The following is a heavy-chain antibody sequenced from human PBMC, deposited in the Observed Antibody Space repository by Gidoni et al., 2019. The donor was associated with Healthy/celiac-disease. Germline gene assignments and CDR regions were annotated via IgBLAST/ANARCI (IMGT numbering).Heavy chain of an antibody. Sequence: EVQLVESGGGLVQPGGSLRLLCAASGFTVSSHYMSWVRQAPGKGLEWVSVIYSGGSTYYADSVKGRFTISRDNSKNTLYLQMNSLRAEDTAVYYWARDVLADWGQGTLVTVSS. CDR2: IYSGGST. D-gene: IGHD3-3*02. CDR1: GFTVSSHY. V-gene: IGHV3-66*02. CDR3: ARDVLAD. J-gene: IGHJ4*02.